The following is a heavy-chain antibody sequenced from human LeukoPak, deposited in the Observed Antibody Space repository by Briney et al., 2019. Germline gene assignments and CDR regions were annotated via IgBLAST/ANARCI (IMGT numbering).Heavy chain of an antibody. J-gene: IGHJ5*02. CDR1: GFTFSSYW. V-gene: IGHV3-7*01. CDR3: ARLALWFGEGSRTNLNWFDP. CDR2: IKQDGSEK. Sequence: GGSLRLSCAASGFTFSSYWMIWVRQAPGKGLEWVANIKQDGSEKYYVDSVKGRFTISRDNAKNSLYLQMNSLRAEDTAVYYCARLALWFGEGSRTNLNWFDPWGQGTLVTVSS. D-gene: IGHD3-10*01.